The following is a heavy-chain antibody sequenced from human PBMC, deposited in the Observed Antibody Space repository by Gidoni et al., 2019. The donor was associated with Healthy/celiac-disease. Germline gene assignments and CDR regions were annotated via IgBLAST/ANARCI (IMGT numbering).Heavy chain of an antibody. CDR1: GFTFTSSA. Sequence: QMQLVQSGPEVKKPGTSVKVSCKASGFTFTSSAVQWRRQARGQRLEWIGWIVVGSGNTNYAQKFQERVTITRDMSTSTAYMELSSLRSEDTAVYYCAADLGGSSSQAYYYYYYGMDVWGQGTTVTVSS. CDR3: AADLGGSSSQAYYYYYYGMDV. D-gene: IGHD6-13*01. CDR2: IVVGSGNT. J-gene: IGHJ6*02. V-gene: IGHV1-58*01.